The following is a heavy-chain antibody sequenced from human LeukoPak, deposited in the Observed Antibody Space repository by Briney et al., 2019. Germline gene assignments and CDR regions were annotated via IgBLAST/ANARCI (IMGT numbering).Heavy chain of an antibody. J-gene: IGHJ4*02. D-gene: IGHD6-13*01. CDR3: AKEGPGTVLDY. CDR1: GFTFSSYG. V-gene: IGHV3-30*18. Sequence: GGSLRLSCAASGFTFSSYGMHWVRQAPGKGLEWVAVISYDGSNKYYADSVKGRFTISRDNSKNTLYLQMNSLRAEDTAVYYCAKEGPGTVLDYWGQGTLVTVSS. CDR2: ISYDGSNK.